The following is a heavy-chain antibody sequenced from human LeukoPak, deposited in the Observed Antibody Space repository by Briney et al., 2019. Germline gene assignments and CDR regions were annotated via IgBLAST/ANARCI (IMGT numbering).Heavy chain of an antibody. CDR2: IYAAGSGAYT. D-gene: IGHD3-10*01. V-gene: IGHV3-66*02. CDR3: AKEGGDGSNYACPLGS. Sequence: GGSLRLSCAASGFTVTDNYMSWVRQAPGKGPEWVAVIYAAGSGAYTYYADSVKGRFTISRDTSKNTLYLQMNSLRPEDTAVYFCAKEGGDGSNYACPLGSWGQGTLVTASA. J-gene: IGHJ4*02. CDR1: GFTVTDNY.